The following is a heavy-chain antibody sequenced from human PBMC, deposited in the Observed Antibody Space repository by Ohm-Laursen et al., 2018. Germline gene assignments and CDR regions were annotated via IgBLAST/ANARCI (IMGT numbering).Heavy chain of an antibody. CDR1: GLSISNSNW. D-gene: IGHD3-9*01. CDR2: LYYSGTT. V-gene: IGHV4-28*01. J-gene: IGHJ4*02. CDR3: ATSPHDIMSSKDY. Sequence: SDTLSLTWDVSGLSISNSNWWGWIRQPPGKGLEWVGYLYYSGTTYYNPSLKSRVTMSADTSKNQFSVKLTPVTAVDTAVYYCATSPHDIMSSKDYWGQGTLVTVSS.